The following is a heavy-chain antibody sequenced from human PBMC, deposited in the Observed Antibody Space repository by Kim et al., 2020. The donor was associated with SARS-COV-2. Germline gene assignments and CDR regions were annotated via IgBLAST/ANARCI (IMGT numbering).Heavy chain of an antibody. D-gene: IGHD5-18*01. J-gene: IGHJ6*02. CDR1: GFTFSNAW. V-gene: IGHV3-15*01. CDR3: TTDRDPRTAMVYYYYGMDV. CDR2: IKSKTDGGTT. Sequence: GGSLRLSCAASGFTFSNAWMSWVRQAPGKGLEWVGRIKSKTDGGTTDYAAPVKGRFTISRDDSKNTLYLQMNSLKTEDTAVYYCTTDRDPRTAMVYYYYGMDVWGQGTTVTVSS.